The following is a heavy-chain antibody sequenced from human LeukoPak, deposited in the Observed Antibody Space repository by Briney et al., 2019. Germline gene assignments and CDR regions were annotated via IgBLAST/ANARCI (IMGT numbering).Heavy chain of an antibody. CDR3: ARGAYSSGWAYFDH. CDR2: ISFSVNTK. D-gene: IGHD6-19*01. J-gene: IGHJ4*02. CDR1: GFTFSDYS. Sequence: GGSLRLSCAASGFTFSDYSMNWVRQAPGKGLEWVSYISFSVNTKYYGDSVKGRFTISRGNAKNSLYLHMDSLRAEDTAVYYCARGAYSSGWAYFDHWGQGTLVTVSS. V-gene: IGHV3-48*04.